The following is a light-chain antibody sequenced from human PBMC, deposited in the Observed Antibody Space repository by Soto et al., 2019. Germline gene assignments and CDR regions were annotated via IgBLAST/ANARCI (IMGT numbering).Light chain of an antibody. V-gene: IGLV2-14*01. CDR1: SSDVGGYNY. Sequence: SVLTQPASVSGSTGQSVAISRTGTSSDVGGYNYVSWYQQHPGKAPKLMIYDVSNGPSGVSNRFSGSKSGNTASLTISGLKAEDEADYYCSSYPSSSTRYVFGPGTKVTVL. J-gene: IGLJ1*01. CDR3: SSYPSSSTRYV. CDR2: DVS.